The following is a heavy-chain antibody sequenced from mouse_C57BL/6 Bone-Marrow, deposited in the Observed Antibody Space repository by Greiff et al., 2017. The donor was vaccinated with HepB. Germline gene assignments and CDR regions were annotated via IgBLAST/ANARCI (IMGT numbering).Heavy chain of an antibody. CDR1: GFTFSDAW. Sequence: EVKVEESGGGLVQPGGSMKLSCAASGFTFSDAWMDWVRQSPEKGLEWVAEIRNKANNHATYYAESVKGRFTISRDDSKSSVYLQMNSLRAEDTGIYYCTRDGYYGGGFAYWGQGTLVTVSA. J-gene: IGHJ3*01. D-gene: IGHD2-3*01. V-gene: IGHV6-6*01. CDR3: TRDGYYGGGFAY. CDR2: IRNKANNHAT.